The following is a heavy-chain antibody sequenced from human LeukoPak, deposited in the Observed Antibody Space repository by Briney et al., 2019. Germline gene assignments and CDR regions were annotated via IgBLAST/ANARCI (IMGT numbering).Heavy chain of an antibody. CDR1: AVSISSGNFY. CDR2: VYSTGNT. D-gene: IGHD2-2*01. CDR3: ARDGDAVSAAIAGAFDL. V-gene: IGHV4-61*09. J-gene: IGHJ3*01. Sequence: PSETLSLTCTVSAVSISSGNFYWSWIRQSAGKGLEWSGHVYSTGNTKYNPSLKSRVTISADTSKNQISLRLRSVTAADTAMFYCARDGDAVSAAIAGAFDLWGRGTMVTVSS.